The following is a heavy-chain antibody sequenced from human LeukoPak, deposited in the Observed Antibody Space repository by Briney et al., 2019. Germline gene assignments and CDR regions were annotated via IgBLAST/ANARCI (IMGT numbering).Heavy chain of an antibody. CDR1: GGSISSYY. J-gene: IGHJ4*02. V-gene: IGHV4-59*12. CDR3: ARGLRMTTADY. CDR2: IYYSGST. Sequence: KSSETLSLTCTVSGGSISSYYWSWLRQPPGKGLEWIGYIYYSGSTNYNPSLKSRVTISVDTSKNQFSLKLSSVTAADTAVYYCARGLRMTTADYWGQGTLVTVSS. D-gene: IGHD4-11*01.